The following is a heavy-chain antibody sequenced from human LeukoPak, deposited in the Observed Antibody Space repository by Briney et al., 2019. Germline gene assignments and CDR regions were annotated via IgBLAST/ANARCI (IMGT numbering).Heavy chain of an antibody. CDR3: ASSRYCSSTSCYPPYYYYGMDV. V-gene: IGHV1-69*13. Sequence: ASVKVSCKASGGTFSSYAISWVRQASGQGLEWMGGIIPIFGTANYAQKFQGRVTITADESTSTAYMELSSLRSEDTAVYYCASSRYCSSTSCYPPYYYYGMDVWGQGTTVTVSS. CDR2: IIPIFGTA. J-gene: IGHJ6*02. D-gene: IGHD2-2*01. CDR1: GGTFSSYA.